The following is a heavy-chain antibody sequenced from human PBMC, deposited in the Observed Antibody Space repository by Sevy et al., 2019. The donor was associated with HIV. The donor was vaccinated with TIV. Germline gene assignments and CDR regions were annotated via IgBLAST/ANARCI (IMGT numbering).Heavy chain of an antibody. Sequence: GGSLRLSCAASGFTFDDYVMHWVRQAPGKGLEWVSGISWNSGSIGYADSVKGRFTISRDNAKSSLYLQMNSLRAEDTAFYYCTRESRGMSATAPKGIDYWGQRTLVTVSS. CDR2: ISWNSGSI. V-gene: IGHV3-9*01. D-gene: IGHD2-21*02. J-gene: IGHJ4*02. CDR1: GFTFDDYV. CDR3: TRESRGMSATAPKGIDY.